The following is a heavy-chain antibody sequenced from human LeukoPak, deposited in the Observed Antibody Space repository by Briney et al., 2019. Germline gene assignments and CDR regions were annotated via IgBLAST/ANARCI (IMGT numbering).Heavy chain of an antibody. V-gene: IGHV4-31*03. D-gene: IGHD3-9*01. Sequence: SETLSLTCTVSGGSISSGGYYWSWIRQHPGKGLEWIGYIYYSGSTYYNPSLKSRVTISVDTSKNQFSLKLSSVTAADTAVYYCARFRFLSWLYFDYWGQGTLVTVSS. CDR1: GGSISSGGYY. J-gene: IGHJ4*02. CDR3: ARFRFLSWLYFDY. CDR2: IYYSGST.